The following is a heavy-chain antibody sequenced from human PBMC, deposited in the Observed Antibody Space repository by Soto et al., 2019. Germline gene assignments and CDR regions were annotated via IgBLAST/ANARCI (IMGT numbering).Heavy chain of an antibody. CDR3: ATHTMVRGVITPCYYYNGMDV. D-gene: IGHD3-10*01. Sequence: SETMSLTSIVSGGSISSGDYYCSWIRQHPGKGLEWIGYIYYSGSTYYNPSLKSRVTISVDTYKNQLSLKLSSVTAADTAVYYCATHTMVRGVITPCYYYNGMDVWAQGTAVTV. V-gene: IGHV4-30-4*01. CDR2: IYYSGST. CDR1: GGSISSGDYY. J-gene: IGHJ6*02.